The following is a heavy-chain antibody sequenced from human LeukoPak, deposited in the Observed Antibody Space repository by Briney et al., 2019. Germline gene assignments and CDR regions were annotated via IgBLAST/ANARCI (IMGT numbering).Heavy chain of an antibody. CDR2: IWYDGSNK. V-gene: IGHV3-33*01. CDR1: GFTFSSYG. D-gene: IGHD3-9*01. J-gene: IGHJ6*02. Sequence: PGRSLRLSCAASGFTFSSYGMHWVRQAPGKGLEWVALIWYDGSNKYYADSVKGRFTISRDNSKNTLYLQMSSLRAEDTAVYYCAREGPNASLRYFDWFTGPDYYYGMDVWGQGTTVTVSS. CDR3: AREGPNASLRYFDWFTGPDYYYGMDV.